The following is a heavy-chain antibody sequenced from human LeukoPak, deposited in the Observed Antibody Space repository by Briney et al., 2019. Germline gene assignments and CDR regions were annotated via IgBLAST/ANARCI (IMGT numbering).Heavy chain of an antibody. CDR3: ARVSNLDY. CDR2: ISSRSSHI. Sequence: GGSLRLSCAASGFTFSSYGMNWVRQAPGKGLEWVSSISSRSSHIYYADSVKGRFTISRDNAKNSLYLQMNSLRAEDTAVYYCARVSNLDYWGQGTLVTVSS. V-gene: IGHV3-21*01. CDR1: GFTFSSYG. J-gene: IGHJ4*02. D-gene: IGHD2/OR15-2a*01.